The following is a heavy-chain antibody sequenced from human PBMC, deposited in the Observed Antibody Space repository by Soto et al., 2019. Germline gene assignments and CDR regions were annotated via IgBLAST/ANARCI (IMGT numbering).Heavy chain of an antibody. V-gene: IGHV3-23*01. CDR1: GFTFSSFA. CDR3: AKEXRAXXXYWYFDV. Sequence: GGSLRLSCAASGFTFSSFALSWVRQAPGKGLEWVSAISGSGDGTDYAASVKGRFTISRDNSKNTLYLQMNNLSSEDTAVYDCAKEXRAXXXYWYFDVWGSGTLVTVSS. CDR2: ISGSGDGT. J-gene: IGHJ2*01.